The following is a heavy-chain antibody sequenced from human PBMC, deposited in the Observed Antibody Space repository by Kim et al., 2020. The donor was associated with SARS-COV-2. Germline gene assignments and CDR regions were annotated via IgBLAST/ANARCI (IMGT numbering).Heavy chain of an antibody. D-gene: IGHD2-8*01. J-gene: IGHJ4*02. CDR3: VKDGHHGVGYADFDY. V-gene: IGHV3-23*01. Sequence: ADSVKGRFTLSRDNSRDTVYLQMNSLRAGDTAVYYCVKDGHHGVGYADFDYWGQGTLVSVST.